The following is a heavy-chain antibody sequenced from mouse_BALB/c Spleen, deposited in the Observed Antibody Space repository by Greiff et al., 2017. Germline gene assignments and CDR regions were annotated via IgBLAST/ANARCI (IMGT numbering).Heavy chain of an antibody. Sequence: EVQLQESGPSLVKPSQTLSLTCSVTGDSITSGYWNWIRKFPGNKLEYMGYISYSGSTYYNPSLKSRISITRDTSKNQYYLQLNSVTTEDTATYYCASYRYDDYYAMDYWGQGTSVTVSS. CDR1: GDSITSGY. D-gene: IGHD2-14*01. J-gene: IGHJ4*01. CDR2: ISYSGST. V-gene: IGHV3-8*02. CDR3: ASYRYDDYYAMDY.